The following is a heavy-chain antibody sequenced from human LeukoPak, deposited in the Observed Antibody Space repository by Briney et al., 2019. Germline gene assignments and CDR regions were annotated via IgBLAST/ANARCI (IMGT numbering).Heavy chain of an antibody. CDR2: ISSSSSYI. V-gene: IGHV3-21*01. J-gene: IGHJ4*02. CDR1: GFTFSSYS. Sequence: SGGSLRLSCAASGFTFSSYSMNWVRQAPGKGLEWVSSISSSSSYIYYADSVKGRFTISRDNAKNPLYLQMNSLRAEDTAVYYCASSYYDILTGYYRPGLFDYWGQGTLVTVSS. D-gene: IGHD3-9*01. CDR3: ASSYYDILTGYYRPGLFDY.